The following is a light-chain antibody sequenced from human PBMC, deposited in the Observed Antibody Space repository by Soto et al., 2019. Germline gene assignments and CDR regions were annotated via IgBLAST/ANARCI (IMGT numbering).Light chain of an antibody. Sequence: QSALTQPASVSGSPGQSITISFTGTSSDVGGYNYVSWYQHHPGKAPKLMIYDVSNRPSGVSNRFSGSKSGNTASLTISGLQAEDEADYYCSSYTSSSTLGVFGTGTKLTVL. V-gene: IGLV2-14*03. J-gene: IGLJ1*01. CDR1: SSDVGGYNY. CDR2: DVS. CDR3: SSYTSSSTLGV.